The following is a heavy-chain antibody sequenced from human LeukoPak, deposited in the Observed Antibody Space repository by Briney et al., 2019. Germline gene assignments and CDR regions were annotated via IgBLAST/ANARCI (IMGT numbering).Heavy chain of an antibody. CDR3: ARELVGATASMPRVAFDI. D-gene: IGHD1-26*01. Sequence: ASVTVSCKASGYTFTSYYMHGVRQAPGQGLEWVGLINPSGGSTNYAQTFQGRVTMTRDMSTSTVYMELSSLRSEDTAVYYCARELVGATASMPRVAFDIWGQGTMVTVSS. CDR2: INPSGGST. J-gene: IGHJ3*02. V-gene: IGHV1-46*01. CDR1: GYTFTSYY.